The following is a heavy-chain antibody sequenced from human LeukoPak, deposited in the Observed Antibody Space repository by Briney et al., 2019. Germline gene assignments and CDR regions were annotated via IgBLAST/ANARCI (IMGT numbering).Heavy chain of an antibody. CDR3: ASWGAGGNS. V-gene: IGHV3-7*01. CDR2: INPDGSGK. J-gene: IGHJ4*02. Sequence: PGGSLRLSCEASGFTLSTYWMNWVRQVAGKGLDWVATINPDGSGKRYVDSVKGRFTIARDNADNSLSLQMNSLRAEDTAVYYCASWGAGGNSWGQGTLVTVSS. CDR1: GFTLSTYW. D-gene: IGHD3-16*01.